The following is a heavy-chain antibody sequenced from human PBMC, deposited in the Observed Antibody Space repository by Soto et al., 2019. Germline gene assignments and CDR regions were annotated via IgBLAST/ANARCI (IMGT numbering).Heavy chain of an antibody. CDR1: GGSISSSSYY. V-gene: IGHV4-39*01. CDR2: IYYSGST. CDR3: ARQPITYYYDSSGYLDAFDI. Sequence: SETLSLTCTVSGGSISSSSYYWGWICQPPGKGLEWIGSIYYSGSTYYNPSLKSRVTISVDTSKNQFSLKLSSVTAADTAVYYCARQPITYYYDSSGYLDAFDIWGQGTMVTVSS. J-gene: IGHJ3*02. D-gene: IGHD3-22*01.